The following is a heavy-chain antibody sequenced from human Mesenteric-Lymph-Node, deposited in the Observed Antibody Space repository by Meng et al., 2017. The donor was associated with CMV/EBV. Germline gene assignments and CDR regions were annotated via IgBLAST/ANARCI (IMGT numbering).Heavy chain of an antibody. CDR2: IWHDGGKK. J-gene: IGHJ6*02. CDR1: GFSSSSYS. D-gene: IGHD2-2*01. Sequence: GESLKISCAASGFSSSSYSMNWVRQALGKGLEWVAIIWHDGGKKYYADSVKGRFTISRDNSKNMLYVQLNSLRAEDTAVYYCAKDRGSIVLVPAAMGRKRYYYDGMDVWGQGTTVTVSS. V-gene: IGHV3-33*06. CDR3: AKDRGSIVLVPAAMGRKRYYYDGMDV.